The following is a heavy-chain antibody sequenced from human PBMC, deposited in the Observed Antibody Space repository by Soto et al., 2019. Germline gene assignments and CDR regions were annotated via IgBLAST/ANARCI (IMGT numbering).Heavy chain of an antibody. CDR3: ARDRTTQLKVGGRGFDP. D-gene: IGHD3-16*01. J-gene: IGHJ5*02. V-gene: IGHV1-18*01. CDR1: GYTFTSYG. CDR2: ISAYNGNT. Sequence: QVQLVQSGAAVKKPGASVKVSCKASGYTFTSYGISWVRQAPGQGLEWMGWISAYNGNTNYAQKLQGRVTMTTDTSTSTAYMELRSLRSDDTAVYYCARDRTTQLKVGGRGFDPWGQGTLVTVSS.